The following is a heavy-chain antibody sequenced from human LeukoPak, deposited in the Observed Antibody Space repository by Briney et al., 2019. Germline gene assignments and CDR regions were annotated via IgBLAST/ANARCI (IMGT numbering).Heavy chain of an antibody. CDR1: GGSISNYY. D-gene: IGHD6-19*01. J-gene: IGHJ4*02. V-gene: IGHV4-59*01. Sequence: PSATLSLTCAVSGGSISNYYWSWIRQPPGKGLEWIGDIYHSGSTNYNSALKGRVTISVDTSENQFSLFLSSVTAEDTAVYYCARGPPDSQWLVWYYFDYWGQGTLVTVSS. CDR3: ARGPPDSQWLVWYYFDY. CDR2: IYHSGST.